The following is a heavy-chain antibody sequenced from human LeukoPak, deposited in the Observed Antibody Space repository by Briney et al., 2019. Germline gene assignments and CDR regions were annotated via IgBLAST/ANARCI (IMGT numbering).Heavy chain of an antibody. Sequence: SETLSLTCTVSGGSISSYYWNWIRQPAGKGQEWIGHIYTSGSTNYTSSLKSRVTMSVYTSKNQFSVKLNSVIAADTAMYYCARGVYLGNGYYFDYWGQGTLVTVSS. CDR1: GGSISSYY. CDR3: ARGVYLGNGYYFDY. J-gene: IGHJ4*02. V-gene: IGHV4-4*07. CDR2: IYTSGST. D-gene: IGHD2-8*01.